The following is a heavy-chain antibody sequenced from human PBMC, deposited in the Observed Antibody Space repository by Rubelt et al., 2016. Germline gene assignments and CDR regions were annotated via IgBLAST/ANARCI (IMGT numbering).Heavy chain of an antibody. CDR3: ARIVGAFYYFEY. CDR1: GYSFTSYW. CDR2: IYSGDSDT. D-gene: IGHD1-26*01. Sequence: EVQLVHSGAEVKKPGESLKISCQGSGYSFTSYWIGWVRQMPGKGLEWMGIIYSGDSDTRYRPSFQGKVTITADKSISTAYSQWSSLKASETAMYYCARIVGAFYYFEYLGQGTLVTVSS. V-gene: IGHV5-51*01. J-gene: IGHJ4*02.